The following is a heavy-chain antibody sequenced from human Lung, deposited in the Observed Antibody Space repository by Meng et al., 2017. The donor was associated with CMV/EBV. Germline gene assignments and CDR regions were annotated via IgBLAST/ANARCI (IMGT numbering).Heavy chain of an antibody. CDR1: GFTFSDYY. J-gene: IGHJ4*02. CDR3: AREAATVSYR. Sequence: GGSXRLXCTVSGFTFSDYYMNWIRQAPGKGLQWVSYISSSGRTAHYADSVKGRFTISRDNAKNSLFLQMNSLSAGDTAVYYCAREAATVSYRWGQGTLVTVSS. CDR2: ISSSGRTA. V-gene: IGHV3-11*01. D-gene: IGHD3-9*01.